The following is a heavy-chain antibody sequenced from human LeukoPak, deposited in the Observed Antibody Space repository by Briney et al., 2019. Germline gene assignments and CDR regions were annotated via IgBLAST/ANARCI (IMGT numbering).Heavy chain of an antibody. CDR1: GFTFSSYW. J-gene: IGHJ4*02. CDR3: AGGPYGGTINY. Sequence: GGSLTLSCPASGFTFSSYWMHWVRQAPGKELIWVSRINSDESSTSYADSVGGRFTISRNNAKNTQYQQMNSLRAEATAVYYCAGGPYGGTINYWGQGTLVTVSS. V-gene: IGHV3-74*01. CDR2: INSDESST. D-gene: IGHD4-23*01.